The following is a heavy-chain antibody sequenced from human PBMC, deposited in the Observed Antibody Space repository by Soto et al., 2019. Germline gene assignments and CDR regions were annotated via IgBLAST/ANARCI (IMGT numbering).Heavy chain of an antibody. CDR1: GYTFTSYG. CDR2: ISAYNGNT. D-gene: IGHD4-17*01. V-gene: IGHV1-18*01. J-gene: IGHJ4*02. Sequence: GASVKVSCKASGYTFTSYGISWVRQAPGQGLERMGWISAYNGNTNYAQKLQGRVTMTTDTSTSTAYMELRSLRSDDTAVYYCARVLPSPHTVTTASFDYWGQGTLVTVSS. CDR3: ARVLPSPHTVTTASFDY.